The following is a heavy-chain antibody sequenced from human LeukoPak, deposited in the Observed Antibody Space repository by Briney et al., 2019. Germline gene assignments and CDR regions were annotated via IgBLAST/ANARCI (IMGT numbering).Heavy chain of an antibody. Sequence: PGGSLRLSCVASGVTFSSYWMTWVRQAPGKGLEWVANIKQDGSEKYYVDSVKGRFTISRDDAKNSLYLQMNSLRAEDTAVYYCARDRSRSLYWGQGTLVTVSS. CDR3: ARDRSRSLY. CDR1: GVTFSSYW. D-gene: IGHD1-26*01. J-gene: IGHJ4*02. CDR2: IKQDGSEK. V-gene: IGHV3-7*01.